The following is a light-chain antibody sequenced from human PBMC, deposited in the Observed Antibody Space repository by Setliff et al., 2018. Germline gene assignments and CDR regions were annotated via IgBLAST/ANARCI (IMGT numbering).Light chain of an antibody. CDR2: EVS. CDR3: SSYAGNYIYV. J-gene: IGLJ1*01. CDR1: SSDVGGINH. Sequence: QSALTQPPSASGSPGQSVTISCTRTSSDVGGINHVSWYQQHPGKAPRLMIFEVSKRPSGVPDRFSGSKSGNTPSLTVSGLQAEDEADYYCSSYAGNYIYVFGTGTKVTVL. V-gene: IGLV2-8*01.